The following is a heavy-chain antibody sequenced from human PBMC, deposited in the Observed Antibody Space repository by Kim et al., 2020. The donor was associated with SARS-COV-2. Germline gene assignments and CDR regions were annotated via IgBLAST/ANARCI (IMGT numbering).Heavy chain of an antibody. CDR3: ARVMGTLVPAAMPDPNDAFDI. J-gene: IGHJ3*02. V-gene: IGHV4-61*02. D-gene: IGHD2-2*01. CDR1: GGSISSGSYY. CDR2: IYTSGST. Sequence: SETLSLTCTVSGGSISSGSYYWSWIRQPAGKGLEWIGRIYTSGSTNYNPSLKSRVTISVDTSKNQFSLKLSSVTAADTAVYYCARVMGTLVPAAMPDPNDAFDIWGQGTMVTVSS.